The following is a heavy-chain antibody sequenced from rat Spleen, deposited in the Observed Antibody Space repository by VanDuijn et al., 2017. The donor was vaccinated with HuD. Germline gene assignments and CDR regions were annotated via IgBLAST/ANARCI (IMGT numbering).Heavy chain of an antibody. CDR1: GFSLADYS. Sequence: EVQLEESGPGLVQPSQTLSLTCIVSGFSLADYSVHWVRQPPGKGLEWMGVMWNGGNTAYNSPLKSRLSISRDTSKSQVFLKMNSLQTEDTAIYYCTRDRLKWFDYWGQGVMVTVSS. V-gene: IGHV2S63*01. CDR2: MWNGGNT. CDR3: TRDRLKWFDY. J-gene: IGHJ2*01. D-gene: IGHD1-1*01.